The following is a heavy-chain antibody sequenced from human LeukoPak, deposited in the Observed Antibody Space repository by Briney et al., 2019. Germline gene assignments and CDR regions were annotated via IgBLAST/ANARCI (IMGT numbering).Heavy chain of an antibody. Sequence: SETLSLTCTVSGGSISSSSYYWGWIRQPPGKGLEWLGSIYYSGSTYYNPSLKSRVTISVDTSKNQFSLKLSSVTAADTAVYYCARQVYNRDYWGQGTLVTVSS. D-gene: IGHD5-24*01. J-gene: IGHJ4*02. V-gene: IGHV4-39*01. CDR2: IYYSGST. CDR1: GGSISSSSYY. CDR3: ARQVYNRDY.